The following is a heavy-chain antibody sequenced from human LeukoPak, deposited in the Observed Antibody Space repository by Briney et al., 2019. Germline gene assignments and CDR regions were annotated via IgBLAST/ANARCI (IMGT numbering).Heavy chain of an antibody. V-gene: IGHV3-66*01. CDR2: IYSDGST. J-gene: IGHJ3*02. Sequence: GGSLTLSCAGSRFTVISKYMSWVRQAPGKGLAGVAIIYSDGSTYYEDSVKGRFTISRDNSKNPLYLQMASVSAEDTAVYYCARGGINTYYAFESWGQGTMVTVSS. CDR3: ARGGINTYYAFES. D-gene: IGHD1-26*01. CDR1: RFTVISKY.